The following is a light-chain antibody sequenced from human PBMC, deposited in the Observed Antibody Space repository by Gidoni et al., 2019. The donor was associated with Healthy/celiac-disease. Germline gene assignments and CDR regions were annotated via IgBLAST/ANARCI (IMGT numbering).Light chain of an antibody. V-gene: IGKV1-9*01. J-gene: IGKJ1*01. CDR1: QGISSY. CDR3: KQLNSYPL. CDR2: AAS. Sequence: IQLTQSPSSLSASVGDRVTITCRSSQGISSYLAWYQQKPGKAPKLLIYAASTLQSGVPSRFSGSGSGTDFTLTISSLQPEEFATYYCKQLNSYPLFGQGTKVEIK.